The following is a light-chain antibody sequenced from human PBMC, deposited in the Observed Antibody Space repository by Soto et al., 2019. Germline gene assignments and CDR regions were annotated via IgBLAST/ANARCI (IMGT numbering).Light chain of an antibody. CDR2: GAS. Sequence: EIVLTQSPGTLSLSPGERATLSCRASQSVSSSYLAWYQQKPGQAPRLLIYGASSRATGIPDRFSGSGSGTDFTITISRLEPEDLAVYCCQQYGSSPLTFGQGTKVEIK. CDR1: QSVSSSY. J-gene: IGKJ1*01. CDR3: QQYGSSPLT. V-gene: IGKV3-20*01.